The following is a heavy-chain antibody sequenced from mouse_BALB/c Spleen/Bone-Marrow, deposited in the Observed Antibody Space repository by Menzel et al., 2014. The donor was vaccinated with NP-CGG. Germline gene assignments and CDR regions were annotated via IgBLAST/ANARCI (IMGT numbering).Heavy chain of an antibody. CDR3: AKHGREYYAMDY. D-gene: IGHD4-1*01. J-gene: IGHJ4*01. CDR2: IWGGGST. Sequence: VKLMESGPGLVEPSQSLSITCTVSGFSLTDYGVSWIRQPPGKGLEWLGVIWGGGSTYYNSALKSRLSISKDNSKSXVFLKMNSLQTDDTAMCYCAKHGREYYAMDYWGQGTSVTVSS. CDR1: GFSLTDYG. V-gene: IGHV2-6-5*01.